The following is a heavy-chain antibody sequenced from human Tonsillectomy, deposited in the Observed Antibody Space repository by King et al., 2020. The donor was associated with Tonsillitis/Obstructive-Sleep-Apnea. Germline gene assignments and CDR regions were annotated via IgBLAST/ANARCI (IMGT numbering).Heavy chain of an antibody. Sequence: VQLQQWGAGLLKPSEPLSLTCTVYGGSFSYYYWSWIRQPPGKGLEWIGEINHSGNTNYNPSLKSRVTMSVDTSNNQFFLKLSSVTAADTAIYYCARRHSVTVVPFDFWGQGTLVTVSS. CDR1: GGSFSYYY. CDR2: INHSGNT. D-gene: IGHD1-20*01. J-gene: IGHJ4*02. CDR3: ARRHSVTVVPFDF. V-gene: IGHV4-34*01.